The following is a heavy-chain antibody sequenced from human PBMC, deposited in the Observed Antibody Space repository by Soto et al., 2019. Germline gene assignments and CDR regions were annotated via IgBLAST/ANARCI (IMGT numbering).Heavy chain of an antibody. CDR1: GFTFSDHY. CDR2: TRNKANSYTT. V-gene: IGHV3-72*01. Sequence: GGSLRLSCAASGFTFSDHYMDWVRQAPGKGLEWVGRTRNKANSYTTEYAASVKGRFTISRDDSKNSLYLQINSLKTEDTAVYYGARADCSSTSCYYYYGMDVWGQGTTVTVSS. J-gene: IGHJ6*02. D-gene: IGHD2-2*01. CDR3: ARADCSSTSCYYYYGMDV.